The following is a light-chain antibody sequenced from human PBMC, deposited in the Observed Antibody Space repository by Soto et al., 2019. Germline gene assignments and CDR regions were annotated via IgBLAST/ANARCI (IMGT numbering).Light chain of an antibody. J-gene: IGKJ5*01. Sequence: EIVLTQSPGSLYSSTGERATLSCRASQSFSSNYLAWYQQKPGQAPRLLMYGASSRATGIPDRFSGSGSGTDFTLTISRLEPEDFAVYYCQQYGGSPPITFGQGTRLEI. CDR3: QQYGGSPPIT. CDR2: GAS. V-gene: IGKV3-20*01. CDR1: QSFSSNY.